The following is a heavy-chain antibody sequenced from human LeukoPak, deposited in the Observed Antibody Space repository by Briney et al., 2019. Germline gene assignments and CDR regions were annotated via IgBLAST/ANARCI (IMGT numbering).Heavy chain of an antibody. V-gene: IGHV1-69*04. Sequence: SVKVSCKASGGTFSSYAISWVRQAPGQGLEWMGRIIPILGIANYAQKFQGRVTITADKSTSTAYMELSSLRSEDTAVYYCAATMIVVVTGGPFDYWGQGTLVTVSS. CDR1: GGTFSSYA. CDR3: AATMIVVVTGGPFDY. D-gene: IGHD3-22*01. J-gene: IGHJ4*02. CDR2: IIPILGIA.